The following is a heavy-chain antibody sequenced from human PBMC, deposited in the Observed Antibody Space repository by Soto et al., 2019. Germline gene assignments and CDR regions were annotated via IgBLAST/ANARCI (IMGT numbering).Heavy chain of an antibody. V-gene: IGHV1-2*02. Sequence: ASVKVSCKASGYTFTGYYMHWVRQAPGQGLEWMGWINPNSGGTNYAQKFQGRVTMTRDTSISTAYMELSRLRSDDTAVYYCARADIVVVPAAMEYYYHYGMDVWGQGTTVTVS. J-gene: IGHJ6*02. CDR2: INPNSGGT. CDR1: GYTFTGYY. CDR3: ARADIVVVPAAMEYYYHYGMDV. D-gene: IGHD2-2*01.